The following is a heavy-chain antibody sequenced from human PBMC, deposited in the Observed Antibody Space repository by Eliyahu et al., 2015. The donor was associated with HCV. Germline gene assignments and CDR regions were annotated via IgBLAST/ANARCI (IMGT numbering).Heavy chain of an antibody. CDR3: ARDFMNY. J-gene: IGHJ4*02. V-gene: IGHV3-7*03. CDR1: GFTFGDYW. Sequence: EVQLVESGGGLVQPGGSLRLSCATSGFTFGDYWMSWIRQAPGKGLEGVANIKGDGSEKHYVDSVKGRFTISRDNAWSSLYLQMNSLRAEDTAVYYCARDFMNYWGQGVLVTVSS. CDR2: IKGDGSEK.